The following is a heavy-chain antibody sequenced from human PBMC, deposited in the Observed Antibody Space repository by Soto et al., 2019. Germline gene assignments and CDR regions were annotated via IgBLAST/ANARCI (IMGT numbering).Heavy chain of an antibody. CDR2: IIPIFGTA. CDR1: GGTFSSYS. CDR3: ARDGGRHSGGMDY. J-gene: IGHJ4*02. V-gene: IGHV1-69*01. Sequence: QVQLVQSWAEVKKPGSSVKVSCKASGGTFSSYSINWVRQAPGQGLEWMGEIIPIFGTANYAQKFQGRVTMTADESTSTAYMELSSLRSEDTAVYYCARDGGRHSGGMDYWGQGTLVTVSS. D-gene: IGHD1-26*01.